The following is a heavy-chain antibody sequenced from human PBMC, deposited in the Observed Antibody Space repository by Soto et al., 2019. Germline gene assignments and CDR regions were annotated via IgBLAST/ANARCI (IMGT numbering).Heavy chain of an antibody. V-gene: IGHV1-69*13. J-gene: IGHJ4*02. Sequence: SVKVSCKASGGTFSSYAISWVRQAPGQGLEWMGGIIPIFGTANYAQKFQGRVTITADESTSTAYMELSSLRSEDTAVYYCARDRSTYYDILTGSPSYDYWGQGTLVTVS. D-gene: IGHD3-9*01. CDR3: ARDRSTYYDILTGSPSYDY. CDR1: GGTFSSYA. CDR2: IIPIFGTA.